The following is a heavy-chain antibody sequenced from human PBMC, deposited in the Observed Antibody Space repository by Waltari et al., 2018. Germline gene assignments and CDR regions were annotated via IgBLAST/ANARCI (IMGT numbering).Heavy chain of an antibody. J-gene: IGHJ6*02. Sequence: QVQLVESGGGVVQPGRSLRLSCAAPGFIFSNYAMPWVRQAPGKWLEWVAVISYDGSNKYYVDSVKGRFTISRDNSKNTLYLQMNSLRAEDTAVYYCARERFCSGVSCSPSMDVWGQGTTVTVSS. CDR1: GFIFSNYA. V-gene: IGHV3-30*04. D-gene: IGHD2-15*01. CDR3: ARERFCSGVSCSPSMDV. CDR2: ISYDGSNK.